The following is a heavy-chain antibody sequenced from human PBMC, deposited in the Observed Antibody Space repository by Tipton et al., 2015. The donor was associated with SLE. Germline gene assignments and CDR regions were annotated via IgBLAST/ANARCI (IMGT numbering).Heavy chain of an antibody. J-gene: IGHJ4*02. CDR3: ARALRGAVMVRGVDFDY. D-gene: IGHD3-10*01. Sequence: QSGAEVKKPGASVKVSCKASGYTFTGYYMHWVRQAPGQGLEWMGWINPNSGGTNYAQKFQGRVTMTRDTSISTAYMELSRLRSDDTAVYYCARALRGAVMVRGVDFDYWGQGPLVTVSS. V-gene: IGHV1-2*02. CDR1: GYTFTGYY. CDR2: INPNSGGT.